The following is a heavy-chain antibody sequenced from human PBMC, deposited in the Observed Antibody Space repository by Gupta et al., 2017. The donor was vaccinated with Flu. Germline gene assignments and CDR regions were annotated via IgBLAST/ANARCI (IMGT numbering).Heavy chain of an antibody. Sequence: EVQLVESGGGLVQPGGSLRLSCAASGFTFSSYEMNWVRQAPGKGLEWVSYISSSGSTIYYADSVKGRFTISRDNAKNSLYLQMNSLRAEDTAVYYCARESPSQGGDYWGQGTLVTVSS. CDR2: ISSSGSTI. V-gene: IGHV3-48*03. CDR1: GFTFSSYE. J-gene: IGHJ4*02. CDR3: ARESPSQGGDY.